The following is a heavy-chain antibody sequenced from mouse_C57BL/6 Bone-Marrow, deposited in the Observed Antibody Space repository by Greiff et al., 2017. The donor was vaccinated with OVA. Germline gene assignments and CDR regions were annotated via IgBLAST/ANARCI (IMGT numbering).Heavy chain of an antibody. J-gene: IGHJ4*01. Sequence: GAELARPGASVKLSCKASGYTFTSYGISWVKQRTGQGLEWIGEIYPRSGNTYYNEKFKGKATLTADKSSSTAYMELRSLTSEDSAVYFCARSVRFFYAMDYWGQGTSVTVSS. CDR3: ARSVRFFYAMDY. V-gene: IGHV1-81*01. CDR1: GYTFTSYG. CDR2: IYPRSGNT.